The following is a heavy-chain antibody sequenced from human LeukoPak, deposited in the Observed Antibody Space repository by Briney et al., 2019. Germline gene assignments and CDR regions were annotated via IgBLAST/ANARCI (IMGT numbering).Heavy chain of an antibody. CDR1: GYTFTGYD. D-gene: IGHD3-10*01. Sequence: GASVKVSCKVSGYTFTGYDINWVRQATGQGLQWMGWMNFHSGNTGYAQKFQGRVTMTRDTSISTAYMELSSLRSDDTAVYYCGRVESGSLPLYGMDVWGQGTTVTVSS. CDR3: GRVESGSLPLYGMDV. V-gene: IGHV1-8*01. J-gene: IGHJ6*02. CDR2: MNFHSGNT.